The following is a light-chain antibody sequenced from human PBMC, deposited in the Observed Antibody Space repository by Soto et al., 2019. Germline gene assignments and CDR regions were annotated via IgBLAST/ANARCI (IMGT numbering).Light chain of an antibody. V-gene: IGKV3-20*01. CDR1: QSVSNDF. CDR2: GAS. J-gene: IGKJ1*01. CDR3: QQYGSSPPRT. Sequence: EIVLTQSPGILSLSPGERATLSCRASQSVSNDFLAWYQQKPGQAPRLLIYGASTRATDVPDRFSGSGSGADFTLTISRLEPEDFAVYYRQQYGSSPPRTFGQGTKVDIK.